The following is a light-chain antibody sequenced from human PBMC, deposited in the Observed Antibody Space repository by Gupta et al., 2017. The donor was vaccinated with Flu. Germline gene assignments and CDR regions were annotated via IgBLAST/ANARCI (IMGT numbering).Light chain of an antibody. CDR1: STDIGSYDY. CDR2: EVS. Sequence: QSALPQPAPVSGSPVQSITIPCTGTSTDIGSYDYVSWYQQHPGKAHKLIIFEVSDRPAGVANRFSGSKSANTASLTISGLQAEDEADYYCCSDRDSGTLVFGTGTRVNV. J-gene: IGLJ1*01. V-gene: IGLV2-14*01. CDR3: CSDRDSGTLV.